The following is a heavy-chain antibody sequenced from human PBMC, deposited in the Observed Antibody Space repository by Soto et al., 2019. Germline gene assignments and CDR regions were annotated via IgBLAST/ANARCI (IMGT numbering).Heavy chain of an antibody. CDR2: ISWDGGST. CDR3: AKDIRILEWLYGMDV. D-gene: IGHD3-3*01. CDR1: GFTFDDYA. V-gene: IGHV3-43D*04. J-gene: IGHJ6*02. Sequence: GGSLRLSCAASGFTFDDYAMQWVRQAPGKGLEWVSLISWDGGSTYYADSVKGRFTISRDNSKNSLYLQMNSLRAEDTALYYCAKDIRILEWLYGMDVWGQGTTVTVSS.